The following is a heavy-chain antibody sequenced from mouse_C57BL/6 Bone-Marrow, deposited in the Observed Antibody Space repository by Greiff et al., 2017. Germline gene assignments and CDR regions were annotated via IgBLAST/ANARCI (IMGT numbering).Heavy chain of an antibody. D-gene: IGHD1-1*01. V-gene: IGHV1-64*01. CDR3: ASTVVAGGYFDV. Sequence: QVQLQQPGAELVKPGASVKLSCKASGYTFTSYWMHWVKQRPGQGLEWIGMIHPNSGSTNYNEKFKSKATLTVDKSSSTAYMQLSDLTSEDCAVYYCASTVVAGGYFDVWGTGNTVTVSS. CDR2: IHPNSGST. CDR1: GYTFTSYW. J-gene: IGHJ1*03.